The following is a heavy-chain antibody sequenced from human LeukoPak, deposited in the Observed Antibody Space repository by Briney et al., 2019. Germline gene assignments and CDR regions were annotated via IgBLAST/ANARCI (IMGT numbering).Heavy chain of an antibody. V-gene: IGHV1-69*13. J-gene: IGHJ4*02. CDR1: GGTFSSYA. Sequence: GASVKVSCKASGGTFSSYAISWVRQAPGQGLEWMGGIIPIFGTANYAQKFQGRVTITADESTSTAYMGLSSLRSEDTAVYYCARGAYDILTGYLFDYWGQGTLVTVSS. D-gene: IGHD3-9*01. CDR3: ARGAYDILTGYLFDY. CDR2: IIPIFGTA.